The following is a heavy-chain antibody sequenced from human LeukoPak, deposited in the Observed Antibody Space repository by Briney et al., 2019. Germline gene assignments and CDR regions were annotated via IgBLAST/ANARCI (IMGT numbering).Heavy chain of an antibody. J-gene: IGHJ3*01. CDR1: GFTFSSYG. D-gene: IGHD6-19*01. CDR2: ISFDGSIE. CDR3: AKDSDIAVAGSDDALDV. V-gene: IGHV3-30*18. Sequence: GRSLRLSCAASGFTFSSYGMHWVRQTPGKGLEWVALISFDGSIEYYVDSVKGRFTISRDNSKNTLFLQMDSLRPEDTAVYYCAKDSDIAVAGSDDALDVWGQGTMVTVSS.